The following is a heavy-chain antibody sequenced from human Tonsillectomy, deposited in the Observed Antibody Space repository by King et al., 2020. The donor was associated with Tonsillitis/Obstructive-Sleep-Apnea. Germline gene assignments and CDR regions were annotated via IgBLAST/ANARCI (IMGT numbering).Heavy chain of an antibody. D-gene: IGHD3-9*01. CDR2: INTYNGNT. CDR3: SRSLTGDWFDP. CDR1: GYTFINYG. Sequence: QLVQSGAEVKKPGASVKVSCKASGYTFINYGVVWVRQAPGQGLEWMGWINTYNGNTNSAQSLQDRVTMTTDTSTSTAYMELRSLRSDETAMYYCSRSLTGDWFDPWGQGTLVTVSS. V-gene: IGHV1-18*01. J-gene: IGHJ5*02.